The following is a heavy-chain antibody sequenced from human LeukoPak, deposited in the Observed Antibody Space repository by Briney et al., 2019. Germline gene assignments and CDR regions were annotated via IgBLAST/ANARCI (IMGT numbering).Heavy chain of an antibody. Sequence: GGSLRLSCAASGFTFSSYGMHWVRQAPGKGLEWVAVKSYDGSNKYYADSVKGRFTISRDNSKNTLYLQMNSLRAEDTAVYYCAKVPDSSGYGGAFDIWGQGTMVTVSS. V-gene: IGHV3-30*18. CDR2: KSYDGSNK. J-gene: IGHJ3*02. CDR3: AKVPDSSGYGGAFDI. D-gene: IGHD3-22*01. CDR1: GFTFSSYG.